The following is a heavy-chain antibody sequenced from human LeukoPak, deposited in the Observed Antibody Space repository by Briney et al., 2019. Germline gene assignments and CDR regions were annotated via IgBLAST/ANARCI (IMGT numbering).Heavy chain of an antibody. V-gene: IGHV4-30-2*01. CDR1: GGSISSGGYY. CDR3: ARSYKAYSGYDFDY. Sequence: SETLSLTCTVSGGSISSGGYYWSWIRQPPGKGLEWIGYIYHSGSTYYNPSLKSRVTISVDTSKNQFSLKLSSVTAADTAVYYCARSYKAYSGYDFDYWGQGTLVTVSS. D-gene: IGHD5-12*01. CDR2: IYHSGST. J-gene: IGHJ4*02.